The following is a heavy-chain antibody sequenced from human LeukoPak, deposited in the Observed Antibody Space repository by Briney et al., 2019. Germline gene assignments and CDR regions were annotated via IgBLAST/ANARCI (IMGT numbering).Heavy chain of an antibody. V-gene: IGHV4-31*03. CDR2: IYYSGST. D-gene: IGHD2-15*01. J-gene: IGHJ4*02. CDR1: GGSISSGGYY. Sequence: SQTLSLTCTVSGGSISSGGYYWSWIRQHPGKGLEWIGYIYYSGSTYYNPSLKSRVTISVDTSKNQFSLKLSSVAAADTAVYYCARTYCSGGSCHFDYWGQGTLVTVSS. CDR3: ARTYCSGGSCHFDY.